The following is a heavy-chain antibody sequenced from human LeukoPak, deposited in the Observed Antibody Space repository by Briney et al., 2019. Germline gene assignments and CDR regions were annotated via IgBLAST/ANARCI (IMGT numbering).Heavy chain of an antibody. J-gene: IGHJ4*02. Sequence: GGSLRLSCAASGFTFSSYAMHWVRQAPGKGLEWVAVISYDGSNKYYADSVKGRFTISRDNSRNTLHLQMNSLRAEDTAVYSCAKASVRYFDWFSDYWGQGTLVTVSS. D-gene: IGHD3-9*01. V-gene: IGHV3-30*18. CDR3: AKASVRYFDWFSDY. CDR1: GFTFSSYA. CDR2: ISYDGSNK.